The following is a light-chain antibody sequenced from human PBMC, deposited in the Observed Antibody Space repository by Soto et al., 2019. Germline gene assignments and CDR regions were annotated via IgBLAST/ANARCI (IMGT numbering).Light chain of an antibody. CDR2: EGS. J-gene: IGLJ1*01. Sequence: QSALTQPASVSGSPGQSITISCTGTSSDVGSYNLVSWYQQHPGKAPKLMIYEGSKRPSGVSNRFSGSKSGNTASLTISGLQAEDEADYYCCSYVVISTSYVFGTGTKLTVL. CDR3: CSYVVISTSYV. V-gene: IGLV2-23*01. CDR1: SSDVGSYNL.